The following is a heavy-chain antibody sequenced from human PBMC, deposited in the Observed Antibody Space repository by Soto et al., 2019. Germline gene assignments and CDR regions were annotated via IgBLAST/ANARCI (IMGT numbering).Heavy chain of an antibody. CDR3: ARGFGRSHFDY. CDR2: FHYSGRT. Sequence: LETLSLTCTVSGGSISSRDSYWGWIRQPPGKGLEWIGSFHYSGRTYYNPSLKSRVTISVDTSKNQLSLRVTSVTAADTAVYYCARGFGRSHFDYRGQGTLVTVSS. CDR1: GGSISSRDSY. V-gene: IGHV4-39*01. J-gene: IGHJ4*02. D-gene: IGHD3-16*01.